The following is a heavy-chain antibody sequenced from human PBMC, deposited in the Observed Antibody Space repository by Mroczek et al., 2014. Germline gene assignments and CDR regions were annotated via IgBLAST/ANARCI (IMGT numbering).Heavy chain of an antibody. CDR1: WVLQWLL. D-gene: IGHD6-6*01. Sequence: QVQLQESGAGLLKPSGDPVPHLRCLWWVLQWLLLELDPPAPTGRGVEWIGEINHSGSTNYNPSLKSRVTISVDTSKNQFSLKLSSVTAADTAVYYCARVLKAARPVHSYYYYGMDVWGQGTTVTVSS. CDR2: INHSGST. J-gene: IGHJ6*02. V-gene: IGHV4-34*01. CDR3: ARVLKAARPVHSYYYYGMDV.